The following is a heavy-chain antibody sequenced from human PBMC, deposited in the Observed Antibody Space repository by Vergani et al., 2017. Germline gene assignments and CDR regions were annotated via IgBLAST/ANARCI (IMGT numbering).Heavy chain of an antibody. CDR2: ISYDGTQK. D-gene: IGHD2-15*01. V-gene: IGHV3-30*03. CDR3: ATESCGTPGCQIGYFRE. J-gene: IGHJ1*01. Sequence: QVHLVESGGGVVQPGRSLRLSCVVSVFTSSYYGMHWVRQAPGKGLEWVAVISYDGTQKYYADSVKGRFTISRDNSKSTLYLQMNSLRTEDTAVYYCATESCGTPGCQIGYFREWGQGTLVTVSS. CDR1: VFTSSYYG.